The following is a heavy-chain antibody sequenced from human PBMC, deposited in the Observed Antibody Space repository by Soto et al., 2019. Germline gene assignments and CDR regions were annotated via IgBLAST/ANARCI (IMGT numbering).Heavy chain of an antibody. V-gene: IGHV3-53*04. Sequence: GGSLRLSCAPSGFTVSSNYMSWVSQAPGKGLEWVSVTYSGGSTYYADSVKGRFTISRHNSKNTLYLQMNSLRAEDAAVYYCARALSGGYYYGMDVWGQGTTVTVSS. CDR2: TYSGGST. CDR3: ARALSGGYYYGMDV. J-gene: IGHJ6*02. CDR1: GFTVSSNY. D-gene: IGHD3-16*01.